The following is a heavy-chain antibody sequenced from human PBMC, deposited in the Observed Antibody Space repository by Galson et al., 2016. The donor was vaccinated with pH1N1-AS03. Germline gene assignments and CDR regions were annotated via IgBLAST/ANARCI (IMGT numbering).Heavy chain of an antibody. V-gene: IGHV6-1*01. CDR3: ASGRYSAFDI. CDR2: TYWRSKWYN. J-gene: IGHJ3*02. D-gene: IGHD1-1*01. CDR1: GDSVSSNIDA. Sequence: CAISGDSVSSNIDAWNWIRQSPSGGLEWLGRTYWRSKWYNDYAVSVKSRITINPDTSKNQSSLQLNSVTPEDTAVYYCASGRYSAFDIWGQGTMVTVSS.